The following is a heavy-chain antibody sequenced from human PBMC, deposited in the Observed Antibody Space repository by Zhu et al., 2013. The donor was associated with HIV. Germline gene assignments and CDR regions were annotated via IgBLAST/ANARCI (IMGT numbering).Heavy chain of an antibody. D-gene: IGHD3-9*01. CDR3: ARDSDYDILTGYQTHYFDY. V-gene: IGHV3-30-3*01. J-gene: IGHJ4*02. CDR1: GFTFSSYA. Sequence: VQLVESGGGVVQPGRSLRLSCAASGFTFSSYAMHWVRQAPGKGLEWVAVISYDGSNKYYADSVKGRFTISRDNSKNTLYLQMNSLRAEDTAVYYCARDSDYDILTGYQTHYFDYWGQGTLVTVSS. CDR2: ISYDGSNK.